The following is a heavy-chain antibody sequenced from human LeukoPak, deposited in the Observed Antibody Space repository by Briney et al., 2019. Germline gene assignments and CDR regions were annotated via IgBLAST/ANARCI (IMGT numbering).Heavy chain of an antibody. CDR3: ARERPFDSSGYGAFDI. D-gene: IGHD3-22*01. J-gene: IGHJ3*02. CDR2: ISAYNGNT. CDR1: GYTFTSYG. Sequence: ASVKVSCKASGYTFTSYGINWVRQAPGQGLEWMGWISAYNGNTNYAQKLQGRVTMTTDTSTSTAYIELRSLRSDDTAVYYCARERPFDSSGYGAFDIWGQGTMVTVSS. V-gene: IGHV1-18*01.